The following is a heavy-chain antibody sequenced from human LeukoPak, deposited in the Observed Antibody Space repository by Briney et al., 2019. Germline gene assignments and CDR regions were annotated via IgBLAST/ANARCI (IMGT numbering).Heavy chain of an antibody. Sequence: SGPTLVKPTQTLTLTCTLSGFSLSTSGVGVGWIRQPPGKALEWLALIYWNDDKRYSPSLKSRLTITKDTSKNQVVLTMTNMDPVDTATYYCAHGYYDFWSGYYLAFDIWGQGTMVTVSS. J-gene: IGHJ3*02. CDR3: AHGYYDFWSGYYLAFDI. CDR2: IYWNDDK. CDR1: GFSLSTSGVG. V-gene: IGHV2-5*01. D-gene: IGHD3-3*01.